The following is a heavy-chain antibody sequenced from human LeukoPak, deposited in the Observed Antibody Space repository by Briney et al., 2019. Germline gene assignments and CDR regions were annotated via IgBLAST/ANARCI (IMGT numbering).Heavy chain of an antibody. CDR1: GFTFSSYA. D-gene: IGHD3-22*01. J-gene: IGHJ4*02. Sequence: GGSLRLSCAASGFTFSSYAMSWVRQAPGKGLEWVSAISGSGGSTYYADSVKGRFTISRDNAKNSLYLQMNSLRAEDTALYYCAKDWDYYDSSGYGFDYWGQGTLVTVSS. CDR2: ISGSGGST. CDR3: AKDWDYYDSSGYGFDY. V-gene: IGHV3-23*01.